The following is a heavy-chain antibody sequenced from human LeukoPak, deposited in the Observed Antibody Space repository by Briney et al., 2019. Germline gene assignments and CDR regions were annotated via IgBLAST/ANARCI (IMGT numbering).Heavy chain of an antibody. D-gene: IGHD3-3*01. CDR3: ARGGFLERLFSYYMDV. CDR1: GFTFSSYA. Sequence: HPGGSLRLSCAASGFTFSSYAMRWVRQAPGKGLEWVSVISYDGSNKYYADSVKGRFTISRDNSKSTLYLQMNSLRAEDTAVYYCARGGFLERLFSYYMDVWGKGTTVTASS. V-gene: IGHV3-30*01. CDR2: ISYDGSNK. J-gene: IGHJ6*03.